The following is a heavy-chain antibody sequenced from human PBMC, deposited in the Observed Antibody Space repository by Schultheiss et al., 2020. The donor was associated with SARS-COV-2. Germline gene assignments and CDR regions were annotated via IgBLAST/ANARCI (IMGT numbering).Heavy chain of an antibody. Sequence: SETLSLTCAVYGGSFSGYYWSWIRQPPGKGLEWIGEINHSGSTNYNPSLKSRVTISVDTSKNQFSLKLSSVTAADTAVYYCARIGYDFWSGYPSSTPYYYYGMDVWGQGTTVTVSS. J-gene: IGHJ6*02. CDR1: GGSFSGYY. D-gene: IGHD3-3*01. CDR2: INHSGST. CDR3: ARIGYDFWSGYPSSTPYYYYGMDV. V-gene: IGHV4-34*01.